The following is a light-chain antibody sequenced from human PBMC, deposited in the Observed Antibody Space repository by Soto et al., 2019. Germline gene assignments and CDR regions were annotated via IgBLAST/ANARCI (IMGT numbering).Light chain of an antibody. Sequence: EIFLTQSPDTLSLSPGERATLSCRATQSVTNYIAWYQQRPGQAPRLLIYDASNRASGVPAKFSGSGSGTDFTLTISSLEPEDFAVYYCQQYNNWPRITFGQGTRLEIK. CDR2: DAS. J-gene: IGKJ5*01. CDR3: QQYNNWPRIT. V-gene: IGKV3-11*01. CDR1: QSVTNY.